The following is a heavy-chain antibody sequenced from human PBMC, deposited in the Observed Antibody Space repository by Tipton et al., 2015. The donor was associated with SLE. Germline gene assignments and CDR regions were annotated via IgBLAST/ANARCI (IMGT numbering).Heavy chain of an antibody. CDR2: IYFSGGA. D-gene: IGHD6-19*01. J-gene: IGHJ4*02. V-gene: IGHV4-61*10. Sequence: TLSLTCTVSGGSISSGSYYWSWIRQPAGKRLEWIGHIYFSGGANYNPSLKSRVTISVDTSKSQFSLKLNSVSAADTAIYYCARDGGGGGWSFDYWGQGILVTVSS. CDR3: ARDGGGGGWSFDY. CDR1: GGSISSGSYY.